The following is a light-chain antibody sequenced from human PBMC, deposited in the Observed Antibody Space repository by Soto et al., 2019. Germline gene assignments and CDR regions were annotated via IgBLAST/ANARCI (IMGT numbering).Light chain of an antibody. V-gene: IGKV3-15*01. Sequence: EIVMTQSPATLSVSPGERATRSCRASQSVSSNLAWYQQKPGQAPRLLIYGASTRATGIPARFSGSGSGTEFTLSISSLQSEDFAVYYCQQYNNWPPRFGQGTKVEIK. CDR1: QSVSSN. CDR3: QQYNNWPPR. CDR2: GAS. J-gene: IGKJ1*01.